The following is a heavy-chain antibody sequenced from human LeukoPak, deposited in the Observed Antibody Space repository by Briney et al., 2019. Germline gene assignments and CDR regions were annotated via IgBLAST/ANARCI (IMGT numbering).Heavy chain of an antibody. J-gene: IGHJ4*02. Sequence: GGSLRLSCAASGFTFSSYGMHWVRQAPGKGLEWEAVIWYDGSNKYYADSVKGRFTISRDNSKNTLYLQMNSLRAEDTAVYYCARDSDSSGQLDYWGQGTLVTVSS. D-gene: IGHD3-22*01. V-gene: IGHV3-33*01. CDR2: IWYDGSNK. CDR3: ARDSDSSGQLDY. CDR1: GFTFSSYG.